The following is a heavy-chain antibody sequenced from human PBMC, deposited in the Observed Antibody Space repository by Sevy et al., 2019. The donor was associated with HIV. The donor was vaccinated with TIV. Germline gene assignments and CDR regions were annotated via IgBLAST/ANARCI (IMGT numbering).Heavy chain of an antibody. Sequence: SETLSLTCTVSGYSISSGYYWGWIRQPPGKGLEWIGSIYHSGSTYYNPSLKSRVTISVDTSKNQFSLNLSYVTAADTAVYYCARVSGMAGYSYGLFDYWGQGTLVTVSS. J-gene: IGHJ4*02. CDR1: GYSISSGYY. CDR3: ARVSGMAGYSYGLFDY. CDR2: IYHSGST. V-gene: IGHV4-38-2*02. D-gene: IGHD5-18*01.